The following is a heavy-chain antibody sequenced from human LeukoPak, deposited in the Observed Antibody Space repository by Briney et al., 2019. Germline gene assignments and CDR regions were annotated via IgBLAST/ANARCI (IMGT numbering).Heavy chain of an antibody. J-gene: IGHJ3*02. CDR2: INSDGSST. V-gene: IGHV3-74*01. CDR1: GFTFSSYW. CDR3: ARSAGITIFGVVIMSAFDI. Sequence: PGGSLRLSCAASGFTFSSYWMHWVRHAPGKGLVWVSRINSDGSSTSYADSVKGRFTISRDNVKNTLYLQMNSLRAEDTAVYYCARSAGITIFGVVIMSAFDIWGQGTMVTVSS. D-gene: IGHD3-3*01.